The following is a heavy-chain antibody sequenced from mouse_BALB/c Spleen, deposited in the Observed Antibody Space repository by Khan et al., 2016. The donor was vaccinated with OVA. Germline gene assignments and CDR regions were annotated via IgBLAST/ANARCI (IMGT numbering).Heavy chain of an antibody. D-gene: IGHD1-2*01. CDR1: GFTFSSNT. CDR2: ITNGGGNT. CDR3: ARNPTFITTALDY. V-gene: IGHV5-12-2*01. Sequence: EVQLVESGGGLVQPGGSLKLSCAASGFTFSSNTMSWVRQTPEKRLAWVAYITNGGGNTYYPDTVKGRFTISRDNAKNTLYLQMSSLKSEDTAIYYCARNPTFITTALDYWGQGTSVTVSS. J-gene: IGHJ4*01.